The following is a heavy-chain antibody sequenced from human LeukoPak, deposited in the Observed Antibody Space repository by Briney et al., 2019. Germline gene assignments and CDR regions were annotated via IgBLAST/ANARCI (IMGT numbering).Heavy chain of an antibody. CDR3: ARPSVNGITIFGVVSDAFDI. J-gene: IGHJ3*02. Sequence: SETLSLTCTVSGGSISSSSYYWGWIRQPPGKGLEWIGSIYYSGSTYYNPSLKSRVTISVDTSKNQFSPKLSSVTAADTAVYYYARPSVNGITIFGVVSDAFDIWGQGTMVTVSS. CDR2: IYYSGST. V-gene: IGHV4-39*01. CDR1: GGSISSSSYY. D-gene: IGHD3-3*01.